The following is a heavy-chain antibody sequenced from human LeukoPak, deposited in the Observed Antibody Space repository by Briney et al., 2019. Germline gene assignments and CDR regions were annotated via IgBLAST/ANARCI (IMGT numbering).Heavy chain of an antibody. CDR2: IINSDNST. CDR3: AKGLGVVIDFLVFDN. J-gene: IGHJ4*02. V-gene: IGHV3-23*01. Sequence: PGGSLRLSCAASGFSFSIHDMTWVRQAPGKGLELVSTIINSDNSTYYADSVKGRFTFSRDNSKNTLYLKMNSLRAEDTAIYYCAKGLGVVIDFLVFDNWGQGTLVTVSS. D-gene: IGHD3-3*01. CDR1: GFSFSIHD.